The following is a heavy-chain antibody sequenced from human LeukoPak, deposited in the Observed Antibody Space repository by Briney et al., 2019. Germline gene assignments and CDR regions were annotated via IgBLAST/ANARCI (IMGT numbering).Heavy chain of an antibody. CDR2: ILPIFGAP. J-gene: IGHJ4*02. V-gene: IGHV1-69*01. CDR3: ARASKGGHGYNPPPGY. Sequence: ASVKVSCKTSGGTFGSHAFSWVRQAPGHGLEWMGGILPIFGAPNYAQEFQGRVTITADEATNTVYMELTRLRSEDTAVYYCARASKGGHGYNPPPGYWGQGTLVTVSS. CDR1: GGTFGSHA. D-gene: IGHD5-24*01.